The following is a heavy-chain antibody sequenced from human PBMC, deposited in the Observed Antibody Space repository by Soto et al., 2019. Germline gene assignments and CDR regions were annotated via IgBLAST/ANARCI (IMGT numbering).Heavy chain of an antibody. CDR1: GGTFSSYA. J-gene: IGHJ6*01. Sequence: QVQLVQSGAEVKKPGSSVKVSCKASGGTFSSYAISWVRQAPGQGIEWMGWIIPIFGTANYAQKFPGRVTITADEPTSTAYMELSSLKSEDTAVYYCARVMAGGDGDHSSVKRYYYYYGMDVWGQGTTVTFSS. D-gene: IGHD3-16*01. CDR2: IIPIFGTA. CDR3: ARVMAGGDGDHSSVKRYYYYYGMDV. V-gene: IGHV1-69*01.